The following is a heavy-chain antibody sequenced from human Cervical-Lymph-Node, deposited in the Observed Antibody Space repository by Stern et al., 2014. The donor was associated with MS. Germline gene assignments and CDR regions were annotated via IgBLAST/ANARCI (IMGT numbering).Heavy chain of an antibody. CDR3: ARDAYSYGEAYFDY. CDR2: IYTSGST. D-gene: IGHD5-18*01. Sequence: QVQLQESGPGLVKPSQTLSLTCTVSGGSISSGSYYWSWIRQPAGKGLEWIGRIYTSGSTNYNPSLKSRVTISVDTSKNQFSLKLSSVTAADTAVYYCARDAYSYGEAYFDYWGQGTLVTVSS. V-gene: IGHV4-61*02. J-gene: IGHJ4*02. CDR1: GGSISSGSYY.